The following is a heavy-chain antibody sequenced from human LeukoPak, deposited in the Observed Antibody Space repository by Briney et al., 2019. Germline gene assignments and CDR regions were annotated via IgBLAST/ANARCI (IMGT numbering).Heavy chain of an antibody. Sequence: SETLSLTCTVSGGSISSYYWSWIRQPAGKGLEWIGRIYTSGSTNYNPSLKSRVTMSVDTSKNQFSLKLNSVTAADTAVYYCARVRTYSYGRIYFDYWGQGTLVTVSS. CDR1: GGSISSYY. CDR2: IYTSGST. V-gene: IGHV4-4*07. J-gene: IGHJ4*02. CDR3: ARVRTYSYGRIYFDY. D-gene: IGHD5-18*01.